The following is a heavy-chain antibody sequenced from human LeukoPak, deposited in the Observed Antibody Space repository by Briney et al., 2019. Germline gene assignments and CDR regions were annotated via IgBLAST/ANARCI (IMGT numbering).Heavy chain of an antibody. V-gene: IGHV4-34*01. CDR2: INHSGST. J-gene: IGHJ3*02. D-gene: IGHD6-19*01. CDR3: ARDRPGIAVAGDAFDI. CDR1: GGSFSGYY. Sequence: PSETLSLTCAVYGGSFSGYYWSWIRQPPGKGLEWIGEINHSGSTNYNPSLKSRVTISVDMSKNQFSLKLRSVTAADTAVYYCARDRPGIAVAGDAFDIWGRGTMVIVSS.